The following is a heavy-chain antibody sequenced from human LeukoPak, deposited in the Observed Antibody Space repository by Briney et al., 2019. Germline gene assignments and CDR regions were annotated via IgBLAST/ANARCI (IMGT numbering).Heavy chain of an antibody. D-gene: IGHD3-22*01. CDR2: ISGSGGSA. CDR3: GREYASSGYCDS. Sequence: PGGSLRLSCAASGFTFRSYAMSWVRQAPGKGLEWVSAISGSGGSAYYADSVKGRFTISRDNSKNTLYPQMNSLRAEDTAVYYCGREYASSGYCDSWGQGTLVTVSS. CDR1: GFTFRSYA. J-gene: IGHJ4*02. V-gene: IGHV3-23*01.